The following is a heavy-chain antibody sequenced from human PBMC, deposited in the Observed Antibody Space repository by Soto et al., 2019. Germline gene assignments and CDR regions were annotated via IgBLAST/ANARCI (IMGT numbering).Heavy chain of an antibody. Sequence: VSVKVSCKASGNTFSSHGFSWVRQAPGQGLEWMGWISGFNGQTNYALKFQGRVTLTKDASTSTAYMELRSLRSDDTAVYFCARVDPRGAAVVRDXWGQGTLVTVSX. D-gene: IGHD3-10*01. J-gene: IGHJ4*02. CDR1: GNTFSSHG. V-gene: IGHV1-18*01. CDR2: ISGFNGQT. CDR3: ARVDPRGAAVVRDX.